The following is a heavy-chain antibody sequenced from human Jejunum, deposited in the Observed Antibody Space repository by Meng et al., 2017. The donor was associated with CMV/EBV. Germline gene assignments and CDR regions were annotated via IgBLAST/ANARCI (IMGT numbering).Heavy chain of an antibody. Sequence: QPQLQESGPGLVKPSETLSLTCTVSGGSISSTSYYWVWIRQPPGKGLEWIGGVYYSGNTYYNPSLKSRVTLSVDTSKNQFSLKLNSVTAADTAVYHCARDALREGYFDLWGRGTLVTVSS. V-gene: IGHV4-39*07. CDR3: ARDALREGYFDL. CDR2: VYYSGNT. CDR1: GGSISSTSYY. D-gene: IGHD4-17*01. J-gene: IGHJ2*01.